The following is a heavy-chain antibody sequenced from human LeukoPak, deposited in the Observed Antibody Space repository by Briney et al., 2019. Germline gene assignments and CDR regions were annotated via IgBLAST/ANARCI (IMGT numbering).Heavy chain of an antibody. CDR1: GGSISSGSYY. Sequence: SETLSLTCTVSGGSISSGSYYWSWIRQPAGKGLEWIGRIYTSGSTNYNPSLKSRVTIPVDTPKNQFSLKLSSVTAADTDVYYCARANYDSSGLVAFDIWGQGTMVTVSS. CDR2: IYTSGST. CDR3: ARANYDSSGLVAFDI. V-gene: IGHV4-61*02. J-gene: IGHJ3*02. D-gene: IGHD3-22*01.